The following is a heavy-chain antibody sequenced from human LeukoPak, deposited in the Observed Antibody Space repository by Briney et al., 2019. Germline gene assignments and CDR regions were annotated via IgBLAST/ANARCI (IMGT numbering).Heavy chain of an antibody. Sequence: GGSLRLSCAASGFTLSNYWMHWVRQAPGKGLVWVARISDHGSITNFADSVKGRFSISRDTAKNTLYLEMNSLRVEDTAVYYCARDLSGYSDYWGQGALVTVSS. D-gene: IGHD2-15*01. CDR1: GFTLSNYW. CDR3: ARDLSGYSDY. V-gene: IGHV3-74*01. CDR2: ISDHGSIT. J-gene: IGHJ4*02.